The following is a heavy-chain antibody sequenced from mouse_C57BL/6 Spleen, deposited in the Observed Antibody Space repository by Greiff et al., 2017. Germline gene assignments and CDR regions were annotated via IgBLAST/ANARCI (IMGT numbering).Heavy chain of an antibody. D-gene: IGHD2-1*01. CDR3: ARSYGKNYFDY. J-gene: IGHJ2*01. V-gene: IGHV1-69*01. CDR2: IDPSDSYT. CDR1: GYTFTSYW. Sequence: VQLQQPGAELVMPGASVKLSCKASGYTFTSYWMHWVKQRPGQGLEWIGEIDPSDSYTNYNQKFKGKATLTVDKSSSTAYMQLSSLTSEDSAVYYCARSYGKNYFDYWGQGTTLTVSS.